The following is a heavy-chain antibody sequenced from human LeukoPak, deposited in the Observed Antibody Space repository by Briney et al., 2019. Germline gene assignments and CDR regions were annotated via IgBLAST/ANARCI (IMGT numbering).Heavy chain of an antibody. CDR2: IIPISGTA. Sequence: ASVKVSCKASGGTFSSYAISWVRQAPGQGLEWMGGIIPISGTANYAQKFQGRVTITADESTSTAYMELSSLRSEDTAVYYCARDHSGWSVFWFDPWGQGTLVTVSS. V-gene: IGHV1-69*01. CDR3: ARDHSGWSVFWFDP. CDR1: GGTFSSYA. D-gene: IGHD6-19*01. J-gene: IGHJ5*02.